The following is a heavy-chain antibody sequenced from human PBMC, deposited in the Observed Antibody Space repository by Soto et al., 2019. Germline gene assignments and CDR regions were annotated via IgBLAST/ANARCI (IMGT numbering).Heavy chain of an antibody. CDR2: ISYDGSNK. CDR1: GFTFSRYG. J-gene: IGHJ4*02. CDR3: AKALLVEQQLFSFDY. D-gene: IGHD6-13*01. Sequence: QVQLVESGGGVVQPGRSLILSCAASGFTFSRYGMHWVRQAPGKGLEWVAVISYDGSNKYYADSVKGRFTISRDNSKNTLYLQMNSLRAEDTAVYYCAKALLVEQQLFSFDYWGQGTLVTVSS. V-gene: IGHV3-30*18.